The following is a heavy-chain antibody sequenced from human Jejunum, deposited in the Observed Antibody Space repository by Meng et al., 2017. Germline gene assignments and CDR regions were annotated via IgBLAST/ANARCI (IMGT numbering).Heavy chain of an antibody. V-gene: IGHV3-33*01. J-gene: IGHJ4*02. CDR2: VYSDGSKK. D-gene: IGHD2-15*01. Sequence: GGSLRLSCAASGFTISNYGMHWVRQALGKGLEWVAGVYSDGSKKVYADSVKGRFTISRDFSKNTLYLQMNSLTAEDTAVYYCARDLSVGSFDYGGQGTLVTVSS. CDR3: ARDLSVGSFDY. CDR1: GFTISNYG.